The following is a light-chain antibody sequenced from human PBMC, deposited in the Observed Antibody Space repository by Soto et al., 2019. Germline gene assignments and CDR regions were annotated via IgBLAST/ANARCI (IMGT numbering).Light chain of an antibody. V-gene: IGKV1-5*01. CDR2: DAS. CDR1: QTISFS. Sequence: DIQMTQSPSTLSASVGDRVTITCRARQTISFSLAWYQQKPGKAPKLLIYDASTLQSGVQSRFSGSESGTEFILTISCLQPDDFATYYCQKYHGYSLTFGQGTKVEI. J-gene: IGKJ1*01. CDR3: QKYHGYSLT.